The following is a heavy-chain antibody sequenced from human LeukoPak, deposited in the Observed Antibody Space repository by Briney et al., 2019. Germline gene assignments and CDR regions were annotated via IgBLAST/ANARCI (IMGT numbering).Heavy chain of an antibody. J-gene: IGHJ4*02. CDR2: IYHSGST. Sequence: SETLSLTCTVSGYSISSGYYWGWIRQPPGKGLEWIGGIYHSGSTYYNPSLKSRVTISVDTSKNQFSLKLSSVTAADTAVYYCARVGSGYGYYFDYWGQGTLVTVSS. D-gene: IGHD5-12*01. V-gene: IGHV4-38-2*02. CDR1: GYSISSGYY. CDR3: ARVGSGYGYYFDY.